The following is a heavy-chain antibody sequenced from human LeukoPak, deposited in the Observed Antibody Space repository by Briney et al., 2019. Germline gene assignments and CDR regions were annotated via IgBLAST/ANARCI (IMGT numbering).Heavy chain of an antibody. J-gene: IGHJ5*02. CDR3: ARADRLDGGPYLIGP. Sequence: ASVTVSCKTSGYSFTDYYMHWVRQAPGQGLEWMGWINPNSGGTSSAQKFQGRVTMTRDTSITTVYMEVSWLTSDDTAIYYCARADRLDGGPYLIGPWGQGTLVTVSS. CDR1: GYSFTDYY. D-gene: IGHD2-21*01. V-gene: IGHV1-2*02. CDR2: INPNSGGT.